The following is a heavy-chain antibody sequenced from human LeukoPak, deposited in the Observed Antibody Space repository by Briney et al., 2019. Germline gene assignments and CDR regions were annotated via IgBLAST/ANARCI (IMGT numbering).Heavy chain of an antibody. CDR1: GFIFSSSG. CDR2: IRYDGSER. Sequence: TGGSLRLSCAASGFIFSSSGMHWVRQAPGMGLEWVAFIRYDGSERFYADSVEGRFTISRDNSRNTLYLQMNSLTTEDTAVYYCAKDNPIEEVLGLGPGDWGQGTLVTVSS. CDR3: AKDNPIEEVLGLGPGD. D-gene: IGHD3-3*02. V-gene: IGHV3-30*02. J-gene: IGHJ4*02.